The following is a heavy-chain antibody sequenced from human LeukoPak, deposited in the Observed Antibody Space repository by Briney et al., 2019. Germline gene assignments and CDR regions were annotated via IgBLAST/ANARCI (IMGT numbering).Heavy chain of an antibody. V-gene: IGHV4-59*01. J-gene: IGHJ4*02. D-gene: IGHD4-17*01. CDR2: IYYSGRT. CDR3: ARGPTRYYFDY. CDR1: GGSITSYY. Sequence: SETLSLTCTVSGGSITSYYWSWIRQPPGKGLEYIGYIYYSGRTNYNPSLKSRVTMSVDASKNQFSLNLISVPAADTAVYYCARGPTRYYFDYWGQGTLVTVSS.